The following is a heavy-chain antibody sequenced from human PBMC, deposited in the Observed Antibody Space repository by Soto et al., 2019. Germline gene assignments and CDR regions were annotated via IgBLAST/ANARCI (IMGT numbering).Heavy chain of an antibody. CDR1: GGSISSYY. J-gene: IGHJ4*02. Sequence: QVQLQESVPGLVKPSETLSLTCTVTGGSISSYYWSWIRQPPGKGLEWIGYIYYSGSTNYNPSLKSRVTISVDTSKNQFSLKLSSVTAADTAVYYCASSGYGGSNDYWGQGTLVTVSS. CDR2: IYYSGST. V-gene: IGHV4-59*01. D-gene: IGHD5-12*01. CDR3: ASSGYGGSNDY.